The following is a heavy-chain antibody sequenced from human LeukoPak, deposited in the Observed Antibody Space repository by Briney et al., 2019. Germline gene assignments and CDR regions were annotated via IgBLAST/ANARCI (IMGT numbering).Heavy chain of an antibody. D-gene: IGHD3-10*01. Sequence: SETLSLICTVYGGSFSGYYWTWIRQPPGKGLEWIAEINHSGTTTYYPSLQSRVTVSLDTSKNQFSLKMNSATAADTAVYFCARGYASGSYYLHWGQGTLVTVSS. J-gene: IGHJ4*02. V-gene: IGHV4-34*01. CDR2: INHSGTT. CDR3: ARGYASGSYYLH. CDR1: GGSFSGYY.